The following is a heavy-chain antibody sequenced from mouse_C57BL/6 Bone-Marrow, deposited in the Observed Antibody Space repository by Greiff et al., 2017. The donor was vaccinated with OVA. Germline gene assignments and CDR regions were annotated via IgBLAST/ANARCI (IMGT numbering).Heavy chain of an antibody. CDR2: ISDGGSYT. CDR3: ARDDYYGSSYYFDY. V-gene: IGHV5-4*01. D-gene: IGHD1-1*01. CDR1: GFTFSSYA. J-gene: IGHJ2*01. Sequence: EVMLVESGGGLVKPGGSLKLSCAASGFTFSSYAMSWVRQTPEKRLEWVATISDGGSYTYYPDNVKGGFTISRDNAKNNLYLQMSHLKSDDTAMYYGARDDYYGSSYYFDYWGQGTTLTVSS.